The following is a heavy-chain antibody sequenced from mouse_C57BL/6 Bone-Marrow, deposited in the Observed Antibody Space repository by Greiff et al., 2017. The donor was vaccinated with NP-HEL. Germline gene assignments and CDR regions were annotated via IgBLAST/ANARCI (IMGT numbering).Heavy chain of an antibody. CDR1: GYTFTSYG. D-gene: IGHD1-1*01. CDR2: IFPRSGNT. V-gene: IGHV1-81*01. CDR3: ARFWYYGSRYVWYAMDY. Sequence: QVQLQQSGAELARPGASVKLSCKASGYTFTSYGISWVKQRPGQGLEWIGEIFPRSGNTYYNEKFKGKATLTADKSSSTAYMALRSLTSEDSAVYFGARFWYYGSRYVWYAMDYWGQGTSVTVSS. J-gene: IGHJ4*01.